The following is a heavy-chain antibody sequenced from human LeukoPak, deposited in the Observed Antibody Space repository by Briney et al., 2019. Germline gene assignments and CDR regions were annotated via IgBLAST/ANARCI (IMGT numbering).Heavy chain of an antibody. V-gene: IGHV1-2*02. J-gene: IGHJ4*02. D-gene: IGHD6-13*01. CDR1: RYTFTRYY. CDR2: INPNSGGI. Sequence: ASLKVSCKASRYTFTRYYMHWVRQAPGQELEWMGWINPNSGGIYYAQKFQDRVTMTRDASISTAYMELSRLRSDDTAVYYCARAGGSSSWLHQLAFDYWGEGTLVTVSS. CDR3: ARAGGSSSWLHQLAFDY.